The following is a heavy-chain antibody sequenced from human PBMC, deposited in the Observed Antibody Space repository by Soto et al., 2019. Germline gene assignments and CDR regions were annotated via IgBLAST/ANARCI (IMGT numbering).Heavy chain of an antibody. CDR1: GFTFYTHG. D-gene: IGHD2-2*01. CDR2: TSYDGTKE. CDR3: AKDSYALPEGGYFDS. Sequence: PGGSLRLSCTASGFTFYTHGMHWVRQAPGKGLEWVAFTSYDGTKENYAETVKGRFTISRDNSKKTLNLQMNSLRSEDTAVYYCAKDSYALPEGGYFDSWGQGTLVTVSS. V-gene: IGHV3-30*18. J-gene: IGHJ4*01.